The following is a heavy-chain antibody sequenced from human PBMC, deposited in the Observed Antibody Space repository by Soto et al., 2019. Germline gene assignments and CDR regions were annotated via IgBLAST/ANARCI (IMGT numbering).Heavy chain of an antibody. CDR1: GYTFTSYD. Sequence: GASVKVSCKASGYTFTSYDINWVRQATGQGLEWMGWMNPNSGNTGYAQKFQGRVTMTRNTSISTAYMELSSLRSEDTAVYYCAREYYYDSSGKGWFDPWGQGTQVTVS. D-gene: IGHD3-22*01. J-gene: IGHJ5*02. CDR2: MNPNSGNT. CDR3: AREYYYDSSGKGWFDP. V-gene: IGHV1-8*01.